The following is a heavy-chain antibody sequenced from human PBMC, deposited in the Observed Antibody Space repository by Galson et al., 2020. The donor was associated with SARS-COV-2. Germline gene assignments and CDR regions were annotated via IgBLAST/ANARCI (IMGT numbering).Heavy chain of an antibody. V-gene: IGHV4-30-4*01. CDR2: IYYSGST. Sequence: ETSETLSLTCNVSGGSISRGDYYWSWIHQPPGKGLEWIGYIYYSGSTYYNPSLKSRVTISVDTSKTQFSLKLSSVTAADTAVYYCARGRDDSSGYYDWYYYGMDVWGQGTTVTVSS. CDR3: ARGRDDSSGYYDWYYYGMDV. D-gene: IGHD3-22*01. CDR1: GGSISRGDYY. J-gene: IGHJ6*02.